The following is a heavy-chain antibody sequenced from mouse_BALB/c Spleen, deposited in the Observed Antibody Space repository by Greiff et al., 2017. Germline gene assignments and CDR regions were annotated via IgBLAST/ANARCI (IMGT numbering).Heavy chain of an antibody. J-gene: IGHJ4*01. D-gene: IGHD2-1*01. CDR3: ARFYGNTHYYAMDY. CDR1: GYTFTSYW. Sequence: QVQLQQSGTVLARPGASVKMSCKASGYTFTSYWMHWVKQRPGQGLEWIGYINPSTGYTEYNQKFKDKATLTADKSSSTAYMQLSSLTSEDSAVYYCARFYGNTHYYAMDYWGQGTSVTVSS. CDR2: INPSTGYT. V-gene: IGHV1-4*01.